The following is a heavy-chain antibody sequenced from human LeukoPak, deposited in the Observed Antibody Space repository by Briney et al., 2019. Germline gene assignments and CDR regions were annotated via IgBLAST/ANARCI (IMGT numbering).Heavy chain of an antibody. CDR2: IWYDGSNK. J-gene: IGHJ4*02. D-gene: IGHD3-3*02. Sequence: GGSLRLSCAASGFTFSSYGMHWARQAPGKGLEWVAVIWYDGSNKYYVDSVKGRFTISRDNSKNTLYLQMNSLRAEDTAVYYCARECPDLAHLLTVDYWGQGTLVTVSS. CDR1: GFTFSSYG. V-gene: IGHV3-33*01. CDR3: ARECPDLAHLLTVDY.